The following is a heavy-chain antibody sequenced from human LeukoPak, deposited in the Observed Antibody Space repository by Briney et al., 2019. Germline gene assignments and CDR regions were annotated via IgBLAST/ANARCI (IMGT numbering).Heavy chain of an antibody. J-gene: IGHJ3*02. Sequence: ASVKVSCKASGYTFTSYGISWVRQAPGQGLEWMGWISAYNGNTNYAQKLQGRVTMTTDTSTSTAYMELRSLRSDDTAVYYCARETKIVVVPAAIDIRKTGAFDIWGQGTMVTVSS. V-gene: IGHV1-18*01. CDR3: ARETKIVVVPAAIDIRKTGAFDI. CDR1: GYTFTSYG. D-gene: IGHD2-2*01. CDR2: ISAYNGNT.